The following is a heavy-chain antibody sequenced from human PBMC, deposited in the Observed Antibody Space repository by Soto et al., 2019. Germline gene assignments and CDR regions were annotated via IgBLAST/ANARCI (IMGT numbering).Heavy chain of an antibody. CDR2: INHSGST. D-gene: IGHD6-6*01. CDR3: ERVQGRGYNWFDP. CDR1: GGSFSGYY. V-gene: IGHV4-34*01. J-gene: IGHJ5*02. Sequence: QVQLQQWGAGLLKPSETLSLTCAVYGGSFSGYYWCWIRQPPGKGLELIGEINHSGSTNYNPSLMRRVNISVDTSNNQLSLKLSSVTAADTAVYYCERVQGRGYNWFDPWGQGTLVTVSS.